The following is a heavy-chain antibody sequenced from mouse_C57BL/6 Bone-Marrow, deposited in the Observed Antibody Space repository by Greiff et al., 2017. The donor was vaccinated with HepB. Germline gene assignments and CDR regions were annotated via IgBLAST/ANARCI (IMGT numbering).Heavy chain of an antibody. J-gene: IGHJ1*03. CDR2: ISSGGDYI. CDR1: GFTFSSYA. D-gene: IGHD2-5*01. CDR3: TRFYYSNSHWYFDV. V-gene: IGHV5-9-1*02. Sequence: EVKLVESGEGLVKPGGSLKLSCAASGFTFSSYAMSWVRQTPEKRLEWVAYISSGGDYIYYADAVKGRFTISRDNARNTLYLQMSSLKSEDTAMYYGTRFYYSNSHWYFDVWGTGTTVTVSS.